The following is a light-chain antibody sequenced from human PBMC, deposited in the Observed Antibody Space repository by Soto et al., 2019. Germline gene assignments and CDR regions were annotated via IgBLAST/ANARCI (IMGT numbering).Light chain of an antibody. CDR3: QHYYGYPQI. J-gene: IGKJ5*01. Sequence: DIQMTQSPSSLSASVGDRVTITCRASQGISTFLAWFQQKPGKDPKNLIYAASSLHSGVPSRFSGSGSGTDFTLTISSLQPEDFATYYCQHYYGYPQIFGQGTRLEIK. CDR2: AAS. V-gene: IGKV1-16*01. CDR1: QGISTF.